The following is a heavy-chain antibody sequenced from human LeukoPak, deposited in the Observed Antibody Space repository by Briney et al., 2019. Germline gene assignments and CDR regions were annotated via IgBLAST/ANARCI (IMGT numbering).Heavy chain of an antibody. Sequence: ASVKVSCKASGYTFTSYDINWVRQATGQGLEWMGWMNPNSGNTGYAQKFQGRVTMTRNTSISTAYMELSSLTFEDTAVYYCARGPPNWGMVGYWGQGTLVTVSS. CDR1: GYTFTSYD. D-gene: IGHD7-27*01. J-gene: IGHJ4*02. CDR2: MNPNSGNT. V-gene: IGHV1-8*01. CDR3: ARGPPNWGMVGY.